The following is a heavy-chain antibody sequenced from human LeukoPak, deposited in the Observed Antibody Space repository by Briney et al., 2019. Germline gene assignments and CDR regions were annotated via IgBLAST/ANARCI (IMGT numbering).Heavy chain of an antibody. CDR1: GLTFSSYA. D-gene: IGHD3-10*01. J-gene: IGHJ5*02. V-gene: IGHV3-30*02. CDR3: ARDRAHYGSGSGTRKFDL. CDR2: IRNDGSKK. Sequence: GGSLRLSCVATGLTFSSYAMHWVRQAPDKGLEWVAFIRNDGSKKDHADSAKGRFTISRDNSKNTLYLQMNSLRAEDTAVYYCARDRAHYGSGSGTRKFDLWGQGTLVTVSS.